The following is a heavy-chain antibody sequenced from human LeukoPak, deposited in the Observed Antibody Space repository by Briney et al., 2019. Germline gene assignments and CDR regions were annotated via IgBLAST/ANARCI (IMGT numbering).Heavy chain of an antibody. V-gene: IGHV3-48*01. CDR3: AKDATPFRITPYYFDY. CDR1: GFTFSSYS. D-gene: IGHD3-10*01. CDR2: ISSSSSTI. J-gene: IGHJ4*02. Sequence: GGSLRLSCAASGFTFSSYSMNWVRQAPGKGLEWVSYISSSSSTIYYADSVKGRFTISRDNSKNTLYLQMNSLRAEDTAVYYCAKDATPFRITPYYFDYWGQGTLVTVSS.